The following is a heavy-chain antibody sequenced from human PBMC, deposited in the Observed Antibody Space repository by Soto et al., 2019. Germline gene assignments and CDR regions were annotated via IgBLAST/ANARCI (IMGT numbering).Heavy chain of an antibody. J-gene: IGHJ3*02. CDR3: ARLVYYYDSSDAFDI. CDR1: GFTLTNNG. Sequence: GGSLRLSCVVSGFTLTNNGMHWVRQALGKGLEWVAVIWYDGSNKYYADSVKGRFTISRDNSKNTLYLQMNSLRAEDTAVYYCARLVYYYDSSDAFDIWGQGTMVTVSS. D-gene: IGHD3-22*01. V-gene: IGHV3-33*08. CDR2: IWYDGSNK.